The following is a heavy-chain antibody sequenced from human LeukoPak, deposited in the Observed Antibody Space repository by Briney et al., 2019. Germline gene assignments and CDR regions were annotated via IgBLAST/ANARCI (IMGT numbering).Heavy chain of an antibody. CDR3: ARVRAAAGTYYFDY. V-gene: IGHV3-7*01. Sequence: SGGSLRLSCAASGFTFSSYWMSWVRQAPGKGLEWVANIKQDGSEKYYVDSVKGRFTISRDNAKNSLYLQMNSLRAEDTAVYYCARVRAAAGTYYFDYWGQGTLVTVSS. CDR2: IKQDGSEK. D-gene: IGHD6-13*01. J-gene: IGHJ4*02. CDR1: GFTFSSYW.